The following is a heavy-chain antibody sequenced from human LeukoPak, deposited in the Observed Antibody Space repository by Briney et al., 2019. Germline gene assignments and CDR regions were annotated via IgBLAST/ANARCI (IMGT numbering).Heavy chain of an antibody. CDR2: ISSGSGYI. D-gene: IGHD3-22*01. Sequence: GGSLRLSCAASGFTFTSYSMNWVRQAPGKGLEWVSSISSGSGYIHYADSLKGRFTISRDNAKNSLYLQMNSLRAEDTAMYYCARGYYYDSSGYWAPFDYWGQGTLVTVSS. CDR1: GFTFTSYS. J-gene: IGHJ4*02. V-gene: IGHV3-21*01. CDR3: ARGYYYDSSGYWAPFDY.